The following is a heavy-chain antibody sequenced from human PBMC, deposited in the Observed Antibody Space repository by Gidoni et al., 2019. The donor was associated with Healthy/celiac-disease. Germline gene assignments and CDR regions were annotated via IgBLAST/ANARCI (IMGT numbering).Heavy chain of an antibody. CDR1: GGSFSGYY. V-gene: IGHV4-34*01. J-gene: IGHJ4*02. D-gene: IGHD1-26*01. CDR3: ARPVGATRGPRRQPYDY. Sequence: QVQLQQWGAGLLKLSETLSLTCAVYGGSFSGYYWSWIRQPPGKGLEWIGEINHSGSTNYNPSLKSRVTISADTSKNQFSLKLSSVTAADTAVYYCARPVGATRGPRRQPYDYWGQGTLVTVSS. CDR2: INHSGST.